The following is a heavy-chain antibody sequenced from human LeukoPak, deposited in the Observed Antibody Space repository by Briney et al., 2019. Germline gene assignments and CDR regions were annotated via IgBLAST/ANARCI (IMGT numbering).Heavy chain of an antibody. D-gene: IGHD5/OR15-5a*01. Sequence: ASVKVSCKASGYTFTSYYTHWVRQAPGQGLEWMGLINPSDGSTNYAEKFQGRVTMTRDTSTSTVYMELSSLRYEDTAVYYCAPSVSYERSFDYWGQGTLVTVSS. J-gene: IGHJ4*02. CDR2: INPSDGST. CDR1: GYTFTSYY. V-gene: IGHV1-46*01. CDR3: APSVSYERSFDY.